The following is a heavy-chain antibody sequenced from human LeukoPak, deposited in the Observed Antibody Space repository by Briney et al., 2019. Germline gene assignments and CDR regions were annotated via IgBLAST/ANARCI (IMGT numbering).Heavy chain of an antibody. Sequence: GGSLRLSCTASGFIFSRYWMSWVRQAPGKGLVWVSRINSDGSSTSYADSVKGRFTISRDNAKKTLYLQMNTLRAEDTAVYYCASSSATTMVSHWGQGTLVTVSS. D-gene: IGHD5-18*01. V-gene: IGHV3-74*01. CDR2: INSDGSST. CDR1: GFIFSRYW. J-gene: IGHJ4*02. CDR3: ASSSATTMVSH.